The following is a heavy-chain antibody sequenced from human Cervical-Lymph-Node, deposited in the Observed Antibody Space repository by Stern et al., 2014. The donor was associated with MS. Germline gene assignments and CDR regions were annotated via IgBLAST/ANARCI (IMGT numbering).Heavy chain of an antibody. CDR3: AREFSYDSSGYYFYY. J-gene: IGHJ4*02. Sequence: QVQPVQPGAEVKKPGSSVKVSCKASGGTFSSYAISWVRQAPGQGLEWMGGIVPIFGTASYAHKFRGRVTITADESTSTAYMELSSLRSEDTAVYYCAREFSYDSSGYYFYYWGQGTLVTVSS. CDR1: GGTFSSYA. V-gene: IGHV1-69*01. D-gene: IGHD3-22*01. CDR2: IVPIFGTA.